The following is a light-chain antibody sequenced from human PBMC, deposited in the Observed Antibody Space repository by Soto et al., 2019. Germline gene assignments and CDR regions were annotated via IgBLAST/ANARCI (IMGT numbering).Light chain of an antibody. CDR2: AAS. Sequence: DIQLTQSPSFLSASVGDRVTITCRASQGISSYLAWYQQKPGKAPELLIYAASTLQSGVPSRFSGSGSGTEFTLTISSLQPEDFATYYCQQLNSYPLTFGGGTKVEI. J-gene: IGKJ4*01. V-gene: IGKV1-9*01. CDR3: QQLNSYPLT. CDR1: QGISSY.